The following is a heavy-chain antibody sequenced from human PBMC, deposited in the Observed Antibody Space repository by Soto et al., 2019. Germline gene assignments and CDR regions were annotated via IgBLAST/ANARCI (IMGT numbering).Heavy chain of an antibody. J-gene: IGHJ6*02. D-gene: IGHD2-2*01. Sequence: SVKVSCKASGVTFTSYAVSWVRQAPGQGLEWMGVSIPIFGTANYARKFQGRVTITADKSTSTAYMELSSLRSEDTAVYYCAKLVGPAARRSSMDVWGQGTTVTV. CDR3: AKLVGPAARRSSMDV. CDR1: GVTFTSYA. V-gene: IGHV1-69*06. CDR2: SIPIFGTA.